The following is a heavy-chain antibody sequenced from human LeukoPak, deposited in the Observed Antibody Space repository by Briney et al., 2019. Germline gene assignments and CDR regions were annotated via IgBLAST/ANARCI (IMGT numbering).Heavy chain of an antibody. D-gene: IGHD2-15*01. CDR1: GGTFSSYA. Sequence: SVKVSCKASGGTFSSYAISWVRQAPGQGLEWMGGIIPIFGTANYAQKFQGRVTITADKSTSTAYMELSSLRSEDTAVYHCARDRDCSGGSCYDYWGQGTLVTVSS. CDR2: IIPIFGTA. J-gene: IGHJ4*02. CDR3: ARDRDCSGGSCYDY. V-gene: IGHV1-69*06.